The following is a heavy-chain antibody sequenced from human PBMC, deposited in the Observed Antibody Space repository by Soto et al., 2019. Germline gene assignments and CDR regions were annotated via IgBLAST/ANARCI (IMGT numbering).Heavy chain of an antibody. Sequence: SETLSLTCTVSGGSISSGGYYWSWFRQHPGKGLEWIGYIYYSGSTYYNPSLKSRVTISVDTSKNQFSLKLSSVTAADTAVYYCARTTVTTSQLGGSSKYNWFDPWGQGTLVTVSS. CDR2: IYYSGST. D-gene: IGHD4-17*01. CDR3: ARTTVTTSQLGGSSKYNWFDP. J-gene: IGHJ5*02. V-gene: IGHV4-31*03. CDR1: GGSISSGGYY.